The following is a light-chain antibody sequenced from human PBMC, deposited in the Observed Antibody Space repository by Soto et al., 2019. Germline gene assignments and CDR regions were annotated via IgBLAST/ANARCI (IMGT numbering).Light chain of an antibody. Sequence: EIVLTQSPATLSLSPGERATLSCRASQSVNTYLAWYQQKPGQAPRVLIYDVSDRATGIPARFSGSGSGTDFTLTISSLEPEDSAVYYCQRRGDWPLYTFGQGTKLEIK. V-gene: IGKV3-11*01. CDR2: DVS. CDR3: QRRGDWPLYT. CDR1: QSVNTY. J-gene: IGKJ2*01.